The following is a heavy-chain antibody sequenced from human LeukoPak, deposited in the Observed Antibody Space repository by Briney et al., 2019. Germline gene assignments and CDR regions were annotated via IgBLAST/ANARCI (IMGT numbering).Heavy chain of an antibody. J-gene: IGHJ4*02. CDR2: ISSSSSTL. CDR1: GFTFSSYS. CDR3: ARDERWLPWRYFDY. V-gene: IGHV3-48*01. Sequence: AGGSLRLSCAACGFTFSSYSMNWVRQAPGKGLEWISYISSSSSTLYYADSVKGRFTISRDNAKNSLYLQMNSLRADDTAVYYCARDERWLPWRYFDYWGQGTLVTVSS. D-gene: IGHD5-24*01.